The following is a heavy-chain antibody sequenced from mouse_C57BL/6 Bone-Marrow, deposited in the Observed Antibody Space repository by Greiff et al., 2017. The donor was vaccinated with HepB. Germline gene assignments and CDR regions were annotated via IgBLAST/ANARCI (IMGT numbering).Heavy chain of an antibody. D-gene: IGHD5-5*01. V-gene: IGHV5-4*01. CDR3: ARDLPLYAMDY. J-gene: IGHJ4*01. CDR1: GFTFSSYA. Sequence: EVQLVESGGGLVKPGGSLKLSCAASGFTFSSYAMSWVRQTPEKRLEWVATISDGGSYTYSPDNVKGRFTISRDNAKNNLYLQMSHLKSEDTAMYYCARDLPLYAMDYWGQGTSVTVSS. CDR2: ISDGGSYT.